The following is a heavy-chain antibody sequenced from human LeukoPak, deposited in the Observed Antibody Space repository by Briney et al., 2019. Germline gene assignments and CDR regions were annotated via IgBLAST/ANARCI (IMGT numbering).Heavy chain of an antibody. CDR3: ARVVVPAAAIRGYYYYYMDV. V-gene: IGHV4-4*07. CDR1: GGSISSYY. Sequence: SETLSLTCTVSGGSISSYYWSWIRQPAGKGLEWIGRIYTSGSTNYNPSLKSRVTISVDTSKNQFSLKLSSVTAADTAVYYCARVVVPAAAIRGYYYYYMDVWGKGTTVTVSS. D-gene: IGHD2-2*01. CDR2: IYTSGST. J-gene: IGHJ6*03.